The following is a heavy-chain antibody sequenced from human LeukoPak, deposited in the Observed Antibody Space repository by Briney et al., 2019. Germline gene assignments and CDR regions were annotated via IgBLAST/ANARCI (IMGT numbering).Heavy chain of an antibody. CDR1: GFTFSSYV. V-gene: IGHV3-30*18. Sequence: GRSLRLSCAASGFTFSSYVMHWVRQAPGKGLEWVAVISYDGSNKYYADSVKGRFTISRDNSKNTLYLQMNSLRAEDTAVYYCAKDSATVTTVLDYWGQGTLVTVSS. D-gene: IGHD4-17*01. CDR3: AKDSATVTTVLDY. J-gene: IGHJ4*02. CDR2: ISYDGSNK.